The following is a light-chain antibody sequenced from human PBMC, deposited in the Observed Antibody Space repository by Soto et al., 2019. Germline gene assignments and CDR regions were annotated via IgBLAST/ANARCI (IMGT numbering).Light chain of an antibody. Sequence: QSALTQPASVSGSPGQSITISCTGTSSDVGGYKYVSWYQQHPGKTPKLMIYEVTNRPSGVSNRFSGSKSGNTASLTISGLQAEDEADYYCTSYTRSSTLYVFGTGTKVTVL. J-gene: IGLJ1*01. CDR3: TSYTRSSTLYV. CDR1: SSDVGGYKY. CDR2: EVT. V-gene: IGLV2-14*01.